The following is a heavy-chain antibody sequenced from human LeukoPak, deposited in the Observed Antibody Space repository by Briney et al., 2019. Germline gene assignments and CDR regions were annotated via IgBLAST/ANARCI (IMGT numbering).Heavy chain of an antibody. CDR2: IIPIFGTA. Sequence: SVKVSCKASGYTFTSYGISWVRQAPGQGLEWMGGIIPIFGTANYAQKFQGRVTITADESTSTAYMELSSLRSEDTVVYYCAREDSGATSAYWGQGTLVTVSS. D-gene: IGHD1-26*01. J-gene: IGHJ4*02. CDR1: GYTFTSYG. V-gene: IGHV1-69*13. CDR3: AREDSGATSAY.